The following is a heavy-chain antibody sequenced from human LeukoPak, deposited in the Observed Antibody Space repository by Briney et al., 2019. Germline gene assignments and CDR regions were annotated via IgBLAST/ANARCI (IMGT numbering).Heavy chain of an antibody. CDR2: INHSGSA. V-gene: IGHV4-34*01. CDR1: GGSFSGYY. J-gene: IGHJ4*02. D-gene: IGHD2-8*01. Sequence: PSETLSLTCAVYGGSFSGYYWSWIRQPPGKGLEWIGEINHSGSANYNPSLKSRVTISVDTSKNHFSLKLSSVTAADTAVYYCARYCTNGVCLDYWGQGTLVTVSS. CDR3: ARYCTNGVCLDY.